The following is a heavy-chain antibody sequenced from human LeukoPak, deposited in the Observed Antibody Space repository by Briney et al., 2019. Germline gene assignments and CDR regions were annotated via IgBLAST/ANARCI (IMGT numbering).Heavy chain of an antibody. CDR3: ARTQGGSSWSYYYYYYMDV. CDR2: ISSSGSYI. CDR1: GFTFSSYE. D-gene: IGHD6-13*01. V-gene: IGHV3-48*03. Sequence: PGGSLRLSCAASGFTFSSYEMNWVRQAPGKGLEWVSSISSSGSYIYYADSVKGRFTISRDNAKNSLYLQMNSLRAEDTAVYYCARTQGGSSWSYYYYYYMDVWGKGTTVTVSS. J-gene: IGHJ6*03.